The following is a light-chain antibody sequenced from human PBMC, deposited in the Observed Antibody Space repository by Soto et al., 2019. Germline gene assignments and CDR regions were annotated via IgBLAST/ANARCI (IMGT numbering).Light chain of an antibody. J-gene: IGLJ3*02. CDR2: RDY. CDR1: SSNIGNDY. Sequence: QSVLTQPPSVSGTPGQRVTISCSGSSSNIGNDYVSWYQQLPGAAPKLLIYRDYQRPSGVPDRFSGSKSGTSASLAISGLQSEDGADYYCASWDASLNGHWVFGGGTKLHRP. V-gene: IGLV1-44*01. CDR3: ASWDASLNGHWV.